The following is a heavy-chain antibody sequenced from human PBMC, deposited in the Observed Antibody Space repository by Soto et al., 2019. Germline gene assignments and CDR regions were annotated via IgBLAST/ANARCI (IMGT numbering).Heavy chain of an antibody. CDR1: GGSFSGYH. V-gene: IGHV4-34*01. Sequence: SETLSLTCAVYGGSFSGYHWSWIRQPPGKGLEWIGEINHSGSTNYNPSLKSRVTISVDTSKNQFSLKLSSVTAADTAVYYCARGGSRRSYCYYGMDVWGQGTQVTVSS. CDR3: ARGGSRRSYCYYGMDV. J-gene: IGHJ6*02. D-gene: IGHD2-15*01. CDR2: INHSGST.